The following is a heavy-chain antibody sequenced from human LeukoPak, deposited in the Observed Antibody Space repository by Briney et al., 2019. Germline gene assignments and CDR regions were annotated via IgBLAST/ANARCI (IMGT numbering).Heavy chain of an antibody. CDR1: GFTFSSYS. V-gene: IGHV3-21*04. CDR3: AKDSYGSGSYYNVFPNFDY. D-gene: IGHD3-10*01. CDR2: ISSSSSYI. Sequence: GGSLRLSCAASGFTFSSYSMNWVRQAPGKGLEWVSSISSSSSYIYYADSVKGRFTISRDNAKNSLYLQMNSLRAEDTAIYYCAKDSYGSGSYYNVFPNFDYWGQGTLVTVSS. J-gene: IGHJ4*02.